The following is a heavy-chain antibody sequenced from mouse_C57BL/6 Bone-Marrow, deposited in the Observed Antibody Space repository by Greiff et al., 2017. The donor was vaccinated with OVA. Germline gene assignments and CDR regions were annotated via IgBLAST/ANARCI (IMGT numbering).Heavy chain of an antibody. J-gene: IGHJ3*01. CDR2: ILPGSGST. V-gene: IGHV1-9*01. CDR3: ARRPYYSNYSWFAY. Sequence: QVQLKESGAELMKPGASVKLSCKATGYTFTGYWIEWVKQRPGHGLEWLGEILPGSGSTNHNEKFKGKATFTAYTSSNTAYLQLSSLTTEDSAIYYCARRPYYSNYSWFAYWGQGTLVTVSA. D-gene: IGHD2-5*01. CDR1: GYTFTGYW.